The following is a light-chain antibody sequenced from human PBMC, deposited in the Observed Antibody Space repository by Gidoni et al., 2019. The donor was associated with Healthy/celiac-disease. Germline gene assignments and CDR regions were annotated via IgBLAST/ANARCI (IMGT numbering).Light chain of an antibody. CDR3: QSYDSSLSAVV. V-gene: IGLV1-40*01. CDR1: SSNSGAGYD. J-gene: IGLJ2*01. Sequence: QSVLTQPPSVSGAPGPRATIPCTGSSSNSGAGYDVHCDQQLPATAPKLLIYCNSNRPSGVPDRFSGSKSVTSASLAITGLQAEDEADYYCQSYDSSLSAVVFGGGTKLTVL. CDR2: CNS.